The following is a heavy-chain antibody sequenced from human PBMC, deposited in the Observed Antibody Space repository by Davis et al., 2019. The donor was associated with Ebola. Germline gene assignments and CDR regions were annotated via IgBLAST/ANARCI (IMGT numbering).Heavy chain of an antibody. CDR2: ISAYNGNT. Sequence: AASVKVSCKASGGTFSSYAISWVRQAPGQGLEWMGWISAYNGNTNYAQKLQGRVTMTTDTSTSTAYMELRSLRSDDTAVYYCARDRAPDYCTGGVCYESPLDYWGQGTLVTVSS. V-gene: IGHV1-18*01. CDR3: ARDRAPDYCTGGVCYESPLDY. CDR1: GGTFSSYA. J-gene: IGHJ4*02. D-gene: IGHD2-8*02.